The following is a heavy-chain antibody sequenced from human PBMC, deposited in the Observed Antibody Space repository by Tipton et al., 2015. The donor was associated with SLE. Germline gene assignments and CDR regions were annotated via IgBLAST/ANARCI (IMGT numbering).Heavy chain of an antibody. CDR3: ASLAAPPYYYYYYMDV. CDR1: GGSISSYY. Sequence: TLSLTCTVSGGSISSYYWSWIRQPPGKGLEWIGYIYYSGSTNYNPSLKSRVTISVDTSKNQFSLKLSSVTAADTAVYYCASLAAPPYYYYYYMDVWGKGTTVTVSS. D-gene: IGHD6-13*01. CDR2: IYYSGST. J-gene: IGHJ6*03. V-gene: IGHV4-59*01.